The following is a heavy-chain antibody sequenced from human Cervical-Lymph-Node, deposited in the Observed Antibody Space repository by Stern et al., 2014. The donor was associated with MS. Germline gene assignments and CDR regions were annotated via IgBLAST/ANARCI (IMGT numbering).Heavy chain of an antibody. V-gene: IGHV1-24*01. CDR2: FDPDQGET. D-gene: IGHD2-21*02. CDR3: ATHRGRVTYYYGMDV. Sequence: QLVQSGAEVKKPGASVKVSCKVSGYTLSEISMHWVRQAPGKGLEWMGGFDPDQGETRCAKKFQGRVTMAEGRSTDTAYMELSSLRSEDTAVYYCATHRGRVTYYYGMDVWGQGTTVTVSS. J-gene: IGHJ6*02. CDR1: GYTLSEIS.